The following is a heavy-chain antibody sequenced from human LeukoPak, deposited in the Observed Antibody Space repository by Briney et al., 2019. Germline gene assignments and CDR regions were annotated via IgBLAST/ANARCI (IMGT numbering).Heavy chain of an antibody. J-gene: IGHJ4*02. CDR1: GFTFSSYA. CDR3: ATFLKKVYCSGGSCPNFDY. Sequence: GGSLRLSCAASGFTFSSYAMHWVRQAPGKGLEWVAVISYDGSNKYYADSVKGRFTISRDNSKNTLYLQMNSLRAEDTAVYYCATFLKKVYCSGGSCPNFDYWGQGTLVTVSS. CDR2: ISYDGSNK. D-gene: IGHD2-15*01. V-gene: IGHV3-30-3*01.